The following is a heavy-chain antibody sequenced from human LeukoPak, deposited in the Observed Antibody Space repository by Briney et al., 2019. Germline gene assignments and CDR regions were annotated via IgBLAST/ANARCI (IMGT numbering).Heavy chain of an antibody. J-gene: IGHJ1*01. CDR2: IGTNEQRT. Sequence: GGSLRLSCEGSGFTFSSHAMTWVRQAPGKGLEWVSLIGTNEQRTHYADSVKGRFTISRDNSKNTLFLQMNSLRAEDTAVYYCAKDLDSTDLYDNADWGQGTLVTVSS. CDR1: GFTFSSHA. V-gene: IGHV3-23*01. CDR3: AKDLDSTDLYDNAD. D-gene: IGHD6-19*01.